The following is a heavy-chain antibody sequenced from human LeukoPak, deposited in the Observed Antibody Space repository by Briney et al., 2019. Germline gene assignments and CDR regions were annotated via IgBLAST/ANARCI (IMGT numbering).Heavy chain of an antibody. CDR2: ISAYNGNT. CDR1: GYTFTSYG. CDR3: ARDDWSGFGVVINRFDY. D-gene: IGHD3-3*01. Sequence: ASVKVSCKASGYTFTSYGISWVRQAPGQGLEWMGWISAYNGNTNYAQKLQGRVTMTTDTSTSTAYMELRSLRSDDTAAYYCARDDWSGFGVVINRFDYWGQGTLVTVSS. J-gene: IGHJ4*02. V-gene: IGHV1-18*01.